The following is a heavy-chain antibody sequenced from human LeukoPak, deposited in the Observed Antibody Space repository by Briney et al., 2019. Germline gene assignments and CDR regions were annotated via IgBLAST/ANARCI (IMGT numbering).Heavy chain of an antibody. CDR2: IYHSGST. D-gene: IGHD4-17*01. V-gene: IGHV4-38-2*02. CDR3: ARRSLDYGDYEGLGY. CDR1: GGSFTSGY. Sequence: SETLSVTCTLSGGSFTSGYWNWIRQSPGKGLEWIGSIYHSGSTYYNPSLKSRVTISVDTSKNQFSLKLSSVTAADTAVYYCARRSLDYGDYEGLGYWGQGTLVTVSS. J-gene: IGHJ4*02.